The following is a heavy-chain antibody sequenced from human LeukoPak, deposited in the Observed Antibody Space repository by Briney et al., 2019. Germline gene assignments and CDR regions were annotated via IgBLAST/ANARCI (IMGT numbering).Heavy chain of an antibody. V-gene: IGHV4-39*01. Sequence: SETLSLTCTVSGGSISSSSYSWGWIRQPPGKGLEWIGSIYYSGSTYYNPSLKSRVTISVDTSKNQFSLKLSSVTAADTAVYYCARQTYYYDSSVRHAFDIWGQGTMVTVSS. CDR2: IYYSGST. D-gene: IGHD3-22*01. CDR1: GGSISSSSYS. J-gene: IGHJ3*02. CDR3: ARQTYYYDSSVRHAFDI.